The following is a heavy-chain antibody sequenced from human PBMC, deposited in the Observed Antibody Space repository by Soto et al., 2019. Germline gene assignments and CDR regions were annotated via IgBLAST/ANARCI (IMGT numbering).Heavy chain of an antibody. J-gene: IGHJ5*02. CDR2: MNVYNGNT. Sequence: QVQLVQSGAEVKKPGASVKVSCKTSGYTFTSYSISWVRQAPGQGLEWMGWMNVYNGNTKYAQNPQGRVTMTSDTSTSTAYMELRSLRSDDTAVYYMARDLAVAWVDPWGQGTLVTVSS. D-gene: IGHD2-15*01. CDR1: GYTFTSYS. V-gene: IGHV1-18*01. CDR3: ARDLAVAWVDP.